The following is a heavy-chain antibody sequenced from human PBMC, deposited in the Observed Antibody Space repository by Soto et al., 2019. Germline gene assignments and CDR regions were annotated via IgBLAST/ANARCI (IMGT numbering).Heavy chain of an antibody. Sequence: GGSLRLSCAASGFTFSSYSMNWVRQAPGKGLEWVSYISSSSSTIFYSDSVKGRFTISRDNAKNSLYLQMNSLRDEDTAVYYCARESRFLEWLSLNWFDPRGQRTLVTV. CDR3: ARESRFLEWLSLNWFDP. D-gene: IGHD3-3*01. CDR2: ISSSSSTI. CDR1: GFTFSSYS. V-gene: IGHV3-48*02. J-gene: IGHJ5*02.